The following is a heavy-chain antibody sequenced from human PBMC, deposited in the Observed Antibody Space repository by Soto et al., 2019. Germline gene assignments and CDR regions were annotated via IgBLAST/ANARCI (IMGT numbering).Heavy chain of an antibody. V-gene: IGHV3-7*05. J-gene: IGHJ4*02. CDR3: ARDGVAPGLYFDH. CDR1: GFTFSDYW. Sequence: GSLRLSCAASGFTFSDYWMNWVRQAPGKGLEWVASIKYDGGEKNYVDSVKGRFTISRDNAKNSVYLQVASLRAEDTAVYYCARDGVAPGLYFDHWGQGTPVTVSS. D-gene: IGHD3-3*01. CDR2: IKYDGGEK.